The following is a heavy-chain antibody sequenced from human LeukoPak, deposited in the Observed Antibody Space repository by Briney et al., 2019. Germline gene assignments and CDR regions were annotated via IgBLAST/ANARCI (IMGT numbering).Heavy chain of an antibody. Sequence: GSLRLSCAASGFTFSSYAMSWVRQAPGKGLEWIGEIYHSGSTNYNPSLKSRVTISVDKSKNQFSLKLSSVTAADTAVYYCARDHGWFGELLSTHYYYYYGMDVWGQGTTVTVSS. D-gene: IGHD3-10*01. CDR2: IYHSGST. CDR3: ARDHGWFGELLSTHYYYYYGMDV. J-gene: IGHJ6*02. CDR1: GFTFSSYAM. V-gene: IGHV4-4*02.